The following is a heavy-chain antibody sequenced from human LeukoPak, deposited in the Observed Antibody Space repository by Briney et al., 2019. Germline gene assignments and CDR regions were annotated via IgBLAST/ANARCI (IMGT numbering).Heavy chain of an antibody. V-gene: IGHV4-59*12. CDR3: AREGIIRTYDQ. D-gene: IGHD1/OR15-1a*01. CDR1: GDSISSYY. CDR2: IYYSGIT. Sequence: SETLSLTCTVSGDSISSYYWYWFRQPPGKELEWIACIYYSGITHYNPSLKSRVTISLDTSKNQFSLRLSSVTAADTAVYYCAREGIIRTYDQWGQGTLVTVSS. J-gene: IGHJ4*02.